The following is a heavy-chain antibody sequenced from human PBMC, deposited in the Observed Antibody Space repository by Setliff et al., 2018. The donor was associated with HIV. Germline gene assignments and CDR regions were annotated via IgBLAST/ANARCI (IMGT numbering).Heavy chain of an antibody. CDR3: ARSLAGLMNYFDY. CDR2: IYNSGST. CDR1: GGSINRISYY. D-gene: IGHD6-19*01. V-gene: IGHV4-39*01. Sequence: SETLSLTCTVSGGSINRISYYWGWIRQAPGRGLEWIGSIYNSGSTYYNPSLKSRIIISSDTSKNQISLRLTSVTAADTAVYFCARSLAGLMNYFDYWGRGMLVTVSS. J-gene: IGHJ4*02.